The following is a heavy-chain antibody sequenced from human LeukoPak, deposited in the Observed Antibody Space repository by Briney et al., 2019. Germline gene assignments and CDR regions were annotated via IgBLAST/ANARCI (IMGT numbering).Heavy chain of an antibody. CDR3: ARVVVSSSWSVDY. V-gene: IGHV3-74*01. Sequence: GGSLRLSCAASGFTLSSYWMHWVRQAPGKGLVWVSRINSDGSSTNYADSVKGRFTISRDNAKNTLYLQMNSLRAEDTAVCYCARVVVSSSWSVDYWGQGTLVTVSS. J-gene: IGHJ4*02. D-gene: IGHD6-13*01. CDR1: GFTLSSYW. CDR2: INSDGSST.